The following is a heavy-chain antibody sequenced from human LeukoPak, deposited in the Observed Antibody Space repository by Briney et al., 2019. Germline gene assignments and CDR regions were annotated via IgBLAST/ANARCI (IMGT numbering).Heavy chain of an antibody. CDR3: VRGRVGTRFFDY. V-gene: IGHV3-48*04. D-gene: IGHD1-26*01. CDR2: ISSSGSTI. Sequence: HSGGSLRLSCAASGFTFSSYSMNWVRQAPGKGLEWVSYISSSGSTIYYADSVKGRFTISRDNAKNSLYLQMNSLRAEDTAIYYCVRGRVGTRFFDYWGQGTLVTVSS. J-gene: IGHJ4*02. CDR1: GFTFSSYS.